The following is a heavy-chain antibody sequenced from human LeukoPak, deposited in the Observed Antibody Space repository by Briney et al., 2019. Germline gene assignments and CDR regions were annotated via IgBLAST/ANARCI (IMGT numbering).Heavy chain of an antibody. CDR1: GYSISSGYY. D-gene: IGHD2-15*01. CDR2: IYHSGST. Sequence: SETLSLTCTVSGYSISSGYYWGWIRQPPGKGLEWIGSIYHSGSTYYNPSLKSRVTISVDTSKNQFSLKLSSVTAADTAVYYCAREVAATLTWFDPWGQGTLVTVSS. CDR3: AREVAATLTWFDP. V-gene: IGHV4-38-2*02. J-gene: IGHJ5*02.